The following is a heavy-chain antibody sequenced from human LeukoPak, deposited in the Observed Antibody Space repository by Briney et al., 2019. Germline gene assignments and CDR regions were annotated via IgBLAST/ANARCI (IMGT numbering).Heavy chain of an antibody. CDR3: SKGRTSDYGEPYTFDI. CDR1: GFTFQNYG. CDR2: IWNDGRNE. J-gene: IGHJ3*02. Sequence: PGGSLRLSCAASGFTFQNYGMHWVRQVPGKGLEWVAVIWNDGRNEHYADSVEGRFTISRDNSQNTLYLQMNSLRAEDTAVYYCSKGRTSDYGEPYTFDIWGQGTMVIVSS. D-gene: IGHD4/OR15-4a*01. V-gene: IGHV3-33*03.